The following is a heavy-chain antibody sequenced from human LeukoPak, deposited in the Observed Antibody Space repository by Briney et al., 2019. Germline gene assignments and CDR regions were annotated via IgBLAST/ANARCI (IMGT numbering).Heavy chain of an antibody. CDR2: IYYSGST. V-gene: IGHV4-39*01. CDR3: ASRYSSSWYDFFYMDV. CDR1: GGSISSSSYY. Sequence: PSETLSLTCTVSGGSISSSSYYWGWIRQPPGKGLEWIGSIYYSGSTYYNPSLKSRVTISVDTSKNQFSLKLSSVTAADTAVYYCASRYSSSWYDFFYMDVWGKGPRSPSP. J-gene: IGHJ6*03. D-gene: IGHD6-13*01.